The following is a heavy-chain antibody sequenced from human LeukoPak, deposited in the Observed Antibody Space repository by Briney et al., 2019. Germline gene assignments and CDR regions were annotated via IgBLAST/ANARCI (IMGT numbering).Heavy chain of an antibody. CDR2: INPYSGDT. D-gene: IGHD3-9*01. CDR1: GYXFTDYY. Sequence: ASVKVSCRASGYXFTDYYMHWVRQAPGQGLEWMGWINPYSGDTNYAQKFQGRVTMTRDTSISTAYMELSRLRSDDTAVYYCARRMTAYYSPFDSWGQGTQVTVSS. J-gene: IGHJ4*02. CDR3: ARRMTAYYSPFDS. V-gene: IGHV1-2*02.